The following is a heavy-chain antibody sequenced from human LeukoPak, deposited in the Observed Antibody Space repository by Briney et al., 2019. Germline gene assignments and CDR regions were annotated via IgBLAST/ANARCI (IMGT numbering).Heavy chain of an antibody. CDR1: GGSISSSSYY. Sequence: SETLSLTCTVSGGSISSSSYYWGWIRQPPGKGLEWIGSIYYSGSTYYNPSLKSRVTISVDTSRNQFSLKLSSVTAADTAVYYCARVYYDFWKNYFDYWGQETLVTVSS. V-gene: IGHV4-39*01. D-gene: IGHD3-3*01. CDR3: ARVYYDFWKNYFDY. CDR2: IYYSGST. J-gene: IGHJ4*02.